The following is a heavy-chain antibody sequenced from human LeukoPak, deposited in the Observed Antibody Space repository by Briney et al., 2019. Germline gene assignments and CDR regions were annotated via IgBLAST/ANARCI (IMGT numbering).Heavy chain of an antibody. CDR1: GVTFEDYY. Sequence: PGGSLRLSCTGSGVTFEDYYLSWIRQAPGKGLEWISYVSSTGGDKFYADPVKGRFTISRDNSRNSLYMEMNDLIAEDTAFYYCARGENGSFDHWGQGTLVIVSS. D-gene: IGHD3-10*01. CDR3: ARGENGSFDH. V-gene: IGHV3-11*01. J-gene: IGHJ4*02. CDR2: VSSTGGDK.